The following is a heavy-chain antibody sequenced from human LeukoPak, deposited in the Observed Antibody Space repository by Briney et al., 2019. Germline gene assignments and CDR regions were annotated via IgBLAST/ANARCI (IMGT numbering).Heavy chain of an antibody. CDR1: GGSISSSSYY. V-gene: IGHV4-39*01. D-gene: IGHD6-13*01. CDR2: IYYSGST. CDR3: ASSTGYSSSLNWFDP. Sequence: SETLSLTCTVSGGSISSSSYYWGWIRQPPGKGLEWIGSIYYSGSTYYNPSLKSRVTISVDTSKNQFSLKLSSVTAADTAVYYCASSTGYSSSLNWFDPWGQGTLVTVSS. J-gene: IGHJ5*02.